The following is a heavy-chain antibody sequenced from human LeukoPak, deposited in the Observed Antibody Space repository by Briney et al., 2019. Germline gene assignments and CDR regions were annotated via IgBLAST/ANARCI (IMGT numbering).Heavy chain of an antibody. CDR2: IGGSSSTI. J-gene: IGHJ6*04. D-gene: IGHD3-10*02. CDR3: AELGITMIGGV. V-gene: IGHV3-48*01. CDR1: GFTFSSYT. Sequence: GSLRLSCAASGFTFSSYTMNWVRQAPGKGLEWVSYIGGSSSTIYYADSVKGRFTISRDNAKNSLYLQMNSLRAEDTAVYYCAELGITMIGGVWGKGTTVTISS.